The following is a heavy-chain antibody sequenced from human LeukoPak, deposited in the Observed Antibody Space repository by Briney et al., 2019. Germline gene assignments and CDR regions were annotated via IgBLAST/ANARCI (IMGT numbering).Heavy chain of an antibody. V-gene: IGHV4-39*07. CDR3: ARDDYTYYYGSGSRAALDY. CDR2: IYYSGST. J-gene: IGHJ4*02. D-gene: IGHD3-10*01. CDR1: GGSISSYY. Sequence: SETLSLTCTVSGGSISSYYWSWIRQPPGKELEWIGSIYYSGSTYYNPFLKSRVTISVDTSKNQFSLKLSSVTAADTAVYYCARDDYTYYYGSGSRAALDYWGQGTLVTVSS.